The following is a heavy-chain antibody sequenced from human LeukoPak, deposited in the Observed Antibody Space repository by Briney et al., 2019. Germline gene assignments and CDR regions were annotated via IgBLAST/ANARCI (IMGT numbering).Heavy chain of an antibody. CDR2: INHSGST. V-gene: IGHV4-34*01. CDR3: ARARRSGWILYFDY. Sequence: SETLSLTCAVYGGSFSGYYWSWLRQPPGKGLEWIGEINHSGSTNYNPSLKSRVTISVDTSKNQFSLKLSSVTAADTAVYYCARARRSGWILYFDYWGQGTLVTVSS. CDR1: GGSFSGYY. D-gene: IGHD6-19*01. J-gene: IGHJ4*02.